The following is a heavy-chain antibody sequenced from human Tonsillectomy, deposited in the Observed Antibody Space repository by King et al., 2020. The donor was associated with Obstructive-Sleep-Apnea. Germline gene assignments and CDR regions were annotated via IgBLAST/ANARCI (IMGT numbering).Heavy chain of an antibody. CDR2: IFYSGCT. D-gene: IGHD3-22*01. Sequence: QLQESGPGLVKPSQTLSLTCTVSSDSISSGNYYWSWIRQHPGKGLEWIGYIFYSGCTYYNPSLKSRVTISVDTSKNQFSLRLSSVTAADTAVYYCARLYYYDNSGLNWFDPWGQGTLVTVSS. V-gene: IGHV4-31*03. CDR3: ARLYYYDNSGLNWFDP. J-gene: IGHJ5*02. CDR1: SDSISSGNYY.